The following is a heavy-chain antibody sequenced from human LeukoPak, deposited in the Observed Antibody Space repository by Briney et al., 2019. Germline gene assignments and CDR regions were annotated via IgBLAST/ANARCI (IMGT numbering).Heavy chain of an antibody. CDR3: ARDRHLLGSDY. CDR2: ISSSGSTI. V-gene: IGHV3-48*03. J-gene: IGHJ4*02. Sequence: GGSLRLSCAASGFTFSSYEMNWVSQAPGKGLEWVSYISSSGSTIYYADSVKGRFPISRDNSKNTLYLQMNSLRAEDTAVYYCARDRHLLGSDYWGQGTLVTVSS. D-gene: IGHD3-3*02. CDR1: GFTFSSYE.